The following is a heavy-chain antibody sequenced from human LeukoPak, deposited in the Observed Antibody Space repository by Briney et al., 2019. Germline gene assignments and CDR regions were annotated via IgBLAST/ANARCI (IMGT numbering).Heavy chain of an antibody. CDR2: IYHSGST. J-gene: IGHJ4*02. D-gene: IGHD6-19*01. CDR3: ARVYSSGWPPFDY. CDR1: GYSVSSDYY. Sequence: SETLSLTCTVSGYSVSSDYYWGWIRQPPGKGLEWIGSIYHSGSTYYNPSLKSRLALSLDTSNNHFSLKLSSVTAADTAVYYCARVYSSGWPPFDYWGQGTLVTVSS. V-gene: IGHV4-38-2*02.